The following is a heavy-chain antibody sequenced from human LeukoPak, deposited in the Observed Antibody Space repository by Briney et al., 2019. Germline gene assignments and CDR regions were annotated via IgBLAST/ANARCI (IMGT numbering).Heavy chain of an antibody. J-gene: IGHJ4*02. CDR2: ISYDGSNK. Sequence: GGSLRLSCAASGFTFSSYAMHWVRQAPGKGLEWVAVISYDGSNKYYADSVKGRFTISRDNSKNTLYLQMNSLRAEDTAVYYCARSEGAVAGTFDYWGQGTLVTVSS. V-gene: IGHV3-30-3*01. CDR3: ARSEGAVAGTFDY. CDR1: GFTFSSYA. D-gene: IGHD6-19*01.